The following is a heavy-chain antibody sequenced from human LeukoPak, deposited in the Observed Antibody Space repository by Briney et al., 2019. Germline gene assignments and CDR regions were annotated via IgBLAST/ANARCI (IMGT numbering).Heavy chain of an antibody. CDR1: GGTFSSYA. CDR3: AINLRDGGDYFDY. J-gene: IGHJ4*02. Sequence: SVKVSCKASGGTFSSYAISWVRQAPGQGLEWMGRIIPIFGLANYAQKFQGRVTVTADKSTSTAYMELSSLRSEDTAVYYCAINLRDGGDYFDYWGQGTLVTVSS. V-gene: IGHV1-69*04. CDR2: IIPIFGLA. D-gene: IGHD5-24*01.